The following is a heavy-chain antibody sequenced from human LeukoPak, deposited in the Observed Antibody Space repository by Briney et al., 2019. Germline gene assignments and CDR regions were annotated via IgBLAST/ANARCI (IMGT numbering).Heavy chain of an antibody. Sequence: GGSLRLSCAASGFTFSSYAMSWVRQAPGKGLEWVSGISGSGGSTYYADSVKGRFTISRDNSRNTPYLQMNRPRAEDTAVYYCAILPGYSSGWYEVNYWGQGTLVTVSS. CDR3: AILPGYSSGWYEVNY. CDR1: GFTFSSYA. D-gene: IGHD6-13*01. V-gene: IGHV3-23*01. J-gene: IGHJ4*02. CDR2: ISGSGGST.